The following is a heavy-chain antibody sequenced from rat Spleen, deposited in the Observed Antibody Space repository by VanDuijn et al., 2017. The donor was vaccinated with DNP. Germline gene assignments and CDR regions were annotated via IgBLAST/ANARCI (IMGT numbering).Heavy chain of an antibody. V-gene: IGHV3-1*01. CDR1: GYSITSNY. CDR3: ARSWTMMAPGWFVY. J-gene: IGHJ3*01. Sequence: EVQFQESGPGLVKSSQSLSLTCSVTGYSITSNYWAWIRKFPGNKMEWMGYISYSGSTSYNPSLKSRISITRDTSKNQFFLQLNSVTTEDTATYYCARSWTMMAPGWFVYWGQGTLVTVSS. D-gene: IGHD1-12*02. CDR2: ISYSGST.